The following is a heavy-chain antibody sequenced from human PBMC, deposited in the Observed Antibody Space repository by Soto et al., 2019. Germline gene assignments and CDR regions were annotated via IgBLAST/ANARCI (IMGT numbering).Heavy chain of an antibody. J-gene: IGHJ4*02. D-gene: IGHD2-8*01. V-gene: IGHV4-30-2*01. Sequence: PSETLSLTYAVSVGSIGSGGYSWSWIRQPPGKGLEWIGYIYHSGSTYYNPSLKSRVTISVDRSKNQFSLKLSSVTAADTAVYYCARTYGGYYDYWGQGTLVTSPQ. CDR3: ARTYGGYYDY. CDR2: IYHSGST. CDR1: VGSIGSGGYS.